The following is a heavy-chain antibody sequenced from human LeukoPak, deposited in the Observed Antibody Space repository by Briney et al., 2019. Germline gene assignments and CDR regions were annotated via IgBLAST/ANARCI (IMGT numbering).Heavy chain of an antibody. Sequence: GASVKVSCKASGYTITGYYMHWVRQAPGQGLEWMGWINPNSGGTNYAQKFQGRVTMTRDTSISTAYMELSRLRSDDTAVYYCARDPRYCSGGSCYGYNWFDPWGQGTLVTVSS. V-gene: IGHV1-2*02. D-gene: IGHD2-15*01. CDR3: ARDPRYCSGGSCYGYNWFDP. CDR1: GYTITGYY. J-gene: IGHJ5*02. CDR2: INPNSGGT.